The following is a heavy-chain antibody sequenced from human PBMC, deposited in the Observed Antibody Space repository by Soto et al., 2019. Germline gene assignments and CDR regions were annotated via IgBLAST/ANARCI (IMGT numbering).Heavy chain of an antibody. CDR2: IYHTGKT. J-gene: IGHJ5*02. Sequence: PSETLPLTGSVSGDAIYIGACYWTWILKHPGKGLEWIGYIYHTGKTYYNPSLESRVTMSVDTSKNQFSLELASVTAADTAVYYCARDGSSTANWIDPWGQGTLVTVSS. CDR1: GDAIYIGACY. V-gene: IGHV4-31*03. D-gene: IGHD2-2*01. CDR3: ARDGSSTANWIDP.